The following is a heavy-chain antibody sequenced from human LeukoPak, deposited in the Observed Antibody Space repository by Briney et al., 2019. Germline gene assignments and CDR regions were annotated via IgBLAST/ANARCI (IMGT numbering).Heavy chain of an antibody. Sequence: GGSLRLSCAASGFTFSSYNMNWVRQAPGKGLEWVSSISSSSSYIYYADSVKGRFTISRDNAKNSLYLQMNSLRAEDTAVYYCARSARAYTAFDYWGQGTLVTVSS. D-gene: IGHD5-18*01. CDR3: ARSARAYTAFDY. CDR2: ISSSSSYI. J-gene: IGHJ4*02. V-gene: IGHV3-21*01. CDR1: GFTFSSYN.